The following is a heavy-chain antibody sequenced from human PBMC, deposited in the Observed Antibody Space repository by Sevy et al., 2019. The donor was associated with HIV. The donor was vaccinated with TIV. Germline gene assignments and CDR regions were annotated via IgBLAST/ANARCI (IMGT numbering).Heavy chain of an antibody. D-gene: IGHD4-17*01. CDR2: VSGNDGST. J-gene: IGHJ4*02. CDR1: GFIFSKFA. V-gene: IGHV3-23*01. Sequence: GGSLRLSCAASGFIFSKFALSWVRQAPGRGLEWDSAVSGNDGSTYYAASVKCRFTISRDISENMLYLHMNSLSAEDTAVYYCAKAFSYGGNSWNFDFWGQGTLVTVSS. CDR3: AKAFSYGGNSWNFDF.